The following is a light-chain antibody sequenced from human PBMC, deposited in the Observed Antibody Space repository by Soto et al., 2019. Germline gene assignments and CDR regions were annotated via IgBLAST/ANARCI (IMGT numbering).Light chain of an antibody. CDR1: QSINRF. J-gene: IGKJ4*01. Sequence: DIQMTQSPSSLSASVGDRVTITCRASQSINRFLNWYQQKPGKAPKLLIYAASSLQSGVPSRFSGSGSGTDFTLTISCPQSEDFATYYCQQYYSFPLTFGGGTKVDIK. CDR3: QQYYSFPLT. V-gene: IGKV1-39*01. CDR2: AAS.